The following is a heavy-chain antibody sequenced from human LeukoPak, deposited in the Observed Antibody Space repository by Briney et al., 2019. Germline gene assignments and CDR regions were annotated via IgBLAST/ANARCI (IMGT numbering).Heavy chain of an antibody. CDR2: IYHSGNT. Sequence: SETLSLTCAVSGYSISNGYFWGWIRQPPGKGLEWIGSIYHSGNTYYNPSLKSRVTISVDTSKNQFSLKLSSVTAADTAVYYCARSIAVVGTFYFDYWGQGTLVTVSS. D-gene: IGHD6-19*01. V-gene: IGHV4-38-2*01. J-gene: IGHJ4*02. CDR3: ARSIAVVGTFYFDY. CDR1: GYSISNGYF.